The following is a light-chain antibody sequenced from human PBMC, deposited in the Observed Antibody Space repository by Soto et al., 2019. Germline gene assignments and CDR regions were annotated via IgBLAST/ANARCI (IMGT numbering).Light chain of an antibody. J-gene: IGKJ1*01. CDR2: DTS. CDR3: QQSGSSLWT. V-gene: IGKV3-20*01. Sequence: EIEMTQSPATLSLSLGQRATLSCRASQGIGNDFLAWYQQKPGQAPSLLLYDTSTRSTGLPARFGGSASGTDFTLTISSLQPEDVAVYSCQQSGSSLWTFGQGTKVEIK. CDR1: QGIGNDF.